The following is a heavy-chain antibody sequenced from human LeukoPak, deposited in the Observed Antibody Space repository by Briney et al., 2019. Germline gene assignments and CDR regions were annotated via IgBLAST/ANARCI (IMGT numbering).Heavy chain of an antibody. Sequence: PGRSLRLSCTGSGFIFGDHAVAWVRQAPGKGLGWVAVISYDGSNKYYADSVKGRFTISRDNSKNTLYLQMNSLRAEDTAVYYCARAEYDFWSGYYYYYYYGMDVWGQGTTVTVSS. CDR1: GFIFGDHA. J-gene: IGHJ6*02. V-gene: IGHV3-30-3*01. CDR3: ARAEYDFWSGYYYYYYYGMDV. CDR2: ISYDGSNK. D-gene: IGHD3-3*01.